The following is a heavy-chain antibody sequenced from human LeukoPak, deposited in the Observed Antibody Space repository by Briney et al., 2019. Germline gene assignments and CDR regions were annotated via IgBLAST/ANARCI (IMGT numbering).Heavy chain of an antibody. V-gene: IGHV5-51*01. Sequence: GESLKISCKGSGYSFSSYWIGWVRQMPGKGLEWMGIIYPGHSDTKYSPSFQGQVTISADKSISTAYLQWSSLKASDTAMYYCARTHMVRGAYDAFDIWGQGTMVTVSS. CDR1: GYSFSSYW. CDR2: IYPGHSDT. D-gene: IGHD3-10*01. CDR3: ARTHMVRGAYDAFDI. J-gene: IGHJ3*02.